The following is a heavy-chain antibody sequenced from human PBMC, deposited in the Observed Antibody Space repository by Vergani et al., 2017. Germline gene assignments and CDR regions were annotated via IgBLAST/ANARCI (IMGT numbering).Heavy chain of an antibody. Sequence: QVQLVQSGAEVKKPGASVKVSCKASGYTFTSYYMHWVRQAPGQGLEWMGIINPSGGSTSYAQKFPGRVTMTRDTSTSTVYMERSSLRSEDTAVYYCARVMADTAMVTPSIDDWGQGTLVTVSS. J-gene: IGHJ4*02. CDR3: ARVMADTAMVTPSIDD. CDR2: INPSGGST. V-gene: IGHV1-46*03. CDR1: GYTFTSYY. D-gene: IGHD5-18*01.